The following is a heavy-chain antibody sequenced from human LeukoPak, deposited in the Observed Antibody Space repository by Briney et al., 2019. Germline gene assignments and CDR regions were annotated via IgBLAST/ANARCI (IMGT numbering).Heavy chain of an antibody. D-gene: IGHD2-2*01. CDR2: ISAYNGHT. V-gene: IGHV1-18*01. CDR1: GYSFTSYG. CDR3: ARDRARSAMAREFQH. Sequence: ASVKVSCKASGYSFTSYGFSWVRQALGQGLEWMGWISAYNGHTEYAQKFQGRVTMTTDTSTSTAYMELRSLRSDDTAVYFCARDRARSAMAREFQHWGQGTQVTVSS. J-gene: IGHJ1*01.